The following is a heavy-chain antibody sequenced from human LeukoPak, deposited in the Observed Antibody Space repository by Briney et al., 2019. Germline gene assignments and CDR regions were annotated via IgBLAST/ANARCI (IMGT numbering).Heavy chain of an antibody. J-gene: IGHJ6*02. CDR3: ARVRKEKYYYGMDV. Sequence: GSLRLSCAASGFTFSDYYMSWIRQAPGKGLEWVSYISSSGSTIYYADSVKGRFTISRDNAKNSLYLQMNSLRAEDTAVYYCARVRKEKYYYGMDVWGQGTTVTVSS. CDR2: ISSSGSTI. CDR1: GFTFSDYY. V-gene: IGHV3-11*01.